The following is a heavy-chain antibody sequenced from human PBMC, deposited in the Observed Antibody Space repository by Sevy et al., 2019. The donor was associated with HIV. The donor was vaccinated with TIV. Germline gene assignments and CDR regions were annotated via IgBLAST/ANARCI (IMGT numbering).Heavy chain of an antibody. J-gene: IGHJ4*02. CDR2: LSFGCGKI. CDR1: GFAFYEYS. V-gene: IGHV3-23*01. Sequence: GGSLRLSCAASGFAFYEYSMSWIRQAPGKGLEWVATLSFGCGKINYADSVKSRFTISRDNSKNSFYLQMDNLRVEDTALYSCAREGCSRPHDYWGQGTRVTVSS. CDR3: AREGCSRPHDY. D-gene: IGHD2-8*01.